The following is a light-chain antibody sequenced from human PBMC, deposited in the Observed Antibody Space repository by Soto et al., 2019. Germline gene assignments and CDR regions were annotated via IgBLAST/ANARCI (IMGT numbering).Light chain of an antibody. CDR3: SSYTSSKTLV. CDR2: DVT. Sequence: QSALTQPASVSGSPGQSITISCTGTSSDVGGYNYVSWYQQHPGKAPKVIIYDVTTRPSGVSNRFSGSKSDNMASLTISGLQDEDEADYYCSSYTSSKTLVFGGGTKLTVL. CDR1: SSDVGGYNY. J-gene: IGLJ2*01. V-gene: IGLV2-14*01.